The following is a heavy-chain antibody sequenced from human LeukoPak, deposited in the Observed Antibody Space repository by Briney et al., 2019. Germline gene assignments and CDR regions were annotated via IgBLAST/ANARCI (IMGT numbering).Heavy chain of an antibody. CDR1: GGSISSYY. Sequence: PSETLSLTCTVYGGSISSYYWSWIRQPAGKGLEWIGRIYTSGSTNYNPSLKSRVTMSVDTFKNQFSLKLSSVTAADTAVYYCARVRYYASGSSTPYYFDYWGQGTLVTVSS. D-gene: IGHD3-10*01. J-gene: IGHJ4*02. CDR2: IYTSGST. CDR3: ARVRYYASGSSTPYYFDY. V-gene: IGHV4-59*10.